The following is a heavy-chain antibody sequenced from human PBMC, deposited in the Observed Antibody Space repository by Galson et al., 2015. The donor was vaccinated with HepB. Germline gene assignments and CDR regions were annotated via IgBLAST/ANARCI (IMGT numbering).Heavy chain of an antibody. Sequence: SLRLSCAASGLTFTDYSIHWVRQAPGKGPEWVAITSYDEISVYYADSVKGRFTISKDSSRDTVYLQMHSLRADDTGIYYCARGWERGRSTRWGNYDYGMDVWGQGTTVTVSS. V-gene: IGHV3-30*04. D-gene: IGHD3-16*01. J-gene: IGHJ6*02. CDR2: TSYDEISV. CDR3: ARGWERGRSTRWGNYDYGMDV. CDR1: GLTFTDYS.